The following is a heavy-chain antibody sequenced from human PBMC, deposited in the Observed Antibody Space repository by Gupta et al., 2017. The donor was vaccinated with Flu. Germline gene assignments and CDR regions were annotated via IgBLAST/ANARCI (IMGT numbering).Heavy chain of an antibody. Sequence: VRKAPGKGLEWVSSISSSSNYIYYADSVKGRFTISRDNAKSSLYLQMNSLRAEDTAVYYCARDLVTAATDYYYFMDVWGKGTTVTVSS. CDR2: ISSSSNYI. CDR3: ARDLVTAATDYYYFMDV. J-gene: IGHJ6*03. V-gene: IGHV3-21*01. D-gene: IGHD2-2*01.